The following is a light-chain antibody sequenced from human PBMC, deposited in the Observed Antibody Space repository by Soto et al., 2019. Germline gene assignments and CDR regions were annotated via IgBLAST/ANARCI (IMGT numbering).Light chain of an antibody. Sequence: AIQMTQSPSSQSASVGDRVTITCRASQAIRNDLGWYQQKPGKAPKLLIYAASSLQSGVPSRFSGSGSGTDFTRTISSLQAEDFATYYCLQDYNYPPTFGQGTRLEIK. CDR1: QAIRND. J-gene: IGKJ5*01. CDR3: LQDYNYPPT. V-gene: IGKV1-6*02. CDR2: AAS.